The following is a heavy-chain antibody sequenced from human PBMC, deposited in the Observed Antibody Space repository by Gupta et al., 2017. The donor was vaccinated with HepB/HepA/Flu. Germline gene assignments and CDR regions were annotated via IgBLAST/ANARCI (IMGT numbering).Heavy chain of an antibody. Sequence: EVQLLESGRGLVQPGGSLRLFCAASRFTFSRYAMTWIRLAPGKGLEWVSSISITAIGTYYADYVRGRFTISRDNSQNTLFLEMNSLKADDTAIYYCTDNTTGRAFDSWGQVTMVTVSS. V-gene: IGHV3-23*01. CDR3: TDNTTGRAFDS. CDR2: ISITAIGT. J-gene: IGHJ3*02. CDR1: RFTFSRYA. D-gene: IGHD1-26*01.